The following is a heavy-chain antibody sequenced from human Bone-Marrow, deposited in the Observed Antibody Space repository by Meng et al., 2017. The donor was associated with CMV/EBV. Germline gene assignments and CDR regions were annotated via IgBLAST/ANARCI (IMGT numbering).Heavy chain of an antibody. J-gene: IGHJ3*02. D-gene: IGHD2-15*01. CDR2: IWYDGSNK. CDR3: AKDLYTYCSGGSCYPGAFDI. Sequence: GESLKISCAASGFTFSSYGMHWVRQAPGKGLEWVAVIWYDGSNKYYADSVKGRFTISRDNSKNTLYLQMNSLRAEDTALYYCAKDLYTYCSGGSCYPGAFDIWGQGTMVTVSS. V-gene: IGHV3-33*06. CDR1: GFTFSSYG.